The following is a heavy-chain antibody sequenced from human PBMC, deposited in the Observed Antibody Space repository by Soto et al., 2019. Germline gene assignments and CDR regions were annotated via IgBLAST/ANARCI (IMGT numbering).Heavy chain of an antibody. CDR3: AIIHSGSFGFDV. Sequence: GGSLRLSCAASGLTFNIYYIYWVRQAPGKGLEWVALISYDGSAKYYADFVKGRFTISRDNFKDTLYLQMDSLRAEDTAVYHCAIIHSGSFGFDVLGQGTVVTVSS. CDR2: ISYDGSAK. CDR1: GLTFNIYY. J-gene: IGHJ3*01. D-gene: IGHD1-26*01. V-gene: IGHV3-30*03.